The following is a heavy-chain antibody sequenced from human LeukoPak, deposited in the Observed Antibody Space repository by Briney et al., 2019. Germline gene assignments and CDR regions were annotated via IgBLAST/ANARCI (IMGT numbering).Heavy chain of an antibody. CDR1: GYTFTSNY. V-gene: IGHV1-46*01. D-gene: IGHD2-8*01. CDR3: ARAGVYGNKSGRIDY. J-gene: IGHJ4*02. CDR2: INPSGGYT. Sequence: GASVKVSCKASGYTFTSNYMHWVRQAPGQGLEWMGIINPSGGYTTYAQKFQGRVTMTSDTSTSTVYMDLNSLTSEDTAVYFCARAGVYGNKSGRIDYWGQGTLVTVSS.